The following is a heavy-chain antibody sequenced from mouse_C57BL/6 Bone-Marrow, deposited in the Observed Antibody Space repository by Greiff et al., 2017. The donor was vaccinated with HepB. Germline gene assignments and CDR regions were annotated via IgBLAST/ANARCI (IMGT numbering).Heavy chain of an antibody. J-gene: IGHJ1*03. CDR2: ISSGGYYS. D-gene: IGHD1-3*01. CDR1: GFTFSSYA. CDR3: TKVLAAFDV. V-gene: IGHV5-9-1*02. Sequence: EVKLVESGAGLVKPGGSLQLSCAASGFTFSSYAMSWVRQTPEKRLEWVAYISSGGYYSYYADTVKGRFTISRDNARNTLYLQMSSLKSEDTAMYYCTKVLAAFDVWGTGTTVTVSA.